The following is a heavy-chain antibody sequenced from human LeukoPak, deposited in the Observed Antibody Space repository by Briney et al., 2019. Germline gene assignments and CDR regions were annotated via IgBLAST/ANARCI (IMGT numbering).Heavy chain of an antibody. CDR2: IYHTGNT. CDR3: TREFTSTSGD. D-gene: IGHD1-1*01. J-gene: IGHJ4*02. V-gene: IGHV4-39*02. CDR1: GDSVSSPSHH. Sequence: SETLSLTCTVSGDSVSSPSHHWAWIRQPPGKGLEWIASIYHTGNTYSNPSLKSRLSISIDASKNYFSLKLSSVTAADTAVHFCTREFTSTSGDWGQGTLVTVSS.